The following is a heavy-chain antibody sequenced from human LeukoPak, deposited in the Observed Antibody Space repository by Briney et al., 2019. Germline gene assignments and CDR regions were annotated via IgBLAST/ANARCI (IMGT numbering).Heavy chain of an antibody. Sequence: PGGSLRLSCAASGFTFSSNAMHWVRQAPGKGLEWVAVISYDGSNKYYADSVKGRFTISRDSSKNTLYLQMNSLRAEDTAVYYCARDPLVVVITTPAFDIWGQGTMVTVSS. CDR3: ARDPLVVVITTPAFDI. CDR2: ISYDGSNK. V-gene: IGHV3-30*03. D-gene: IGHD3-22*01. CDR1: GFTFSSNA. J-gene: IGHJ3*02.